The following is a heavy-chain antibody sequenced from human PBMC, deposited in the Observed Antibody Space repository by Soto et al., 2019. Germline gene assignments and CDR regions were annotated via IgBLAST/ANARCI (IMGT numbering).Heavy chain of an antibody. CDR2: INAGSGNT. Sequence: ASVKVSCKASGYTFTSYAMHWVRQAPGQRLEWMGWINAGSGNTKYSQKFQGRVTMTRDTSASTAYMELSSLRSEDTAVYYCARDILFDYWGQGTLVTVSS. D-gene: IGHD2-15*01. CDR1: GYTFTSYA. J-gene: IGHJ4*02. CDR3: ARDILFDY. V-gene: IGHV1-3*01.